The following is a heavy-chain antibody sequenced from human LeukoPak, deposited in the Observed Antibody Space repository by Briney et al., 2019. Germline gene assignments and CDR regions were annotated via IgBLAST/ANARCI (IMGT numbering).Heavy chain of an antibody. V-gene: IGHV3-30*03. D-gene: IGHD2-21*02. CDR3: ARDGVTSSVDY. CDR1: GFTFSSYG. J-gene: IGHJ4*02. CDR2: ISYDGSNK. Sequence: GRSLRLSCAAPGFTFSSYGMHWVRQAPGKGLEWVAIISYDGSNKYYADSVKGRFTISRDNAKKSLFLQMNSLRAEDTAVYYCARDGVTSSVDYWGQGTLVTVSS.